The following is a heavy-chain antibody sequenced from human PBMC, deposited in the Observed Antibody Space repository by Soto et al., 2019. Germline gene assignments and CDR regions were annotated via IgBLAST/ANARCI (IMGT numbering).Heavy chain of an antibody. CDR1: GGSIGSGGYS. Sequence: SETLSLTCAVSGGSIGSGGYSWTWIRQPPGKGLEWIGYIYDSGTTYYNPSLKSRLTISVDRSKNQFSLNLSSVTAADTAVYYCAREYSSTYSRYFDYWGQGTLVTVSS. J-gene: IGHJ4*02. D-gene: IGHD4-4*01. CDR3: AREYSSTYSRYFDY. V-gene: IGHV4-30-2*01. CDR2: IYDSGTT.